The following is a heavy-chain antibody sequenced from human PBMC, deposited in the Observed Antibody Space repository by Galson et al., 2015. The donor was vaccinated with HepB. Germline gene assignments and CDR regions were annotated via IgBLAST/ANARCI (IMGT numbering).Heavy chain of an antibody. J-gene: IGHJ2*01. CDR3: ARLLSYYYDSSAYYQGGYFDL. D-gene: IGHD3-22*01. Sequence: SETLSLTCTVSRGSISPSYWSWIRQPPGKGLEWIGYIYHNGNNNQNPSLKSRVPLSVDMSKSQFSLKLSSVTAADTAIYYCARLLSYYYDSSAYYQGGYFDLWGRGALVTVSS. CDR1: RGSISPSY. V-gene: IGHV4-59*08. CDR2: IYHNGNN.